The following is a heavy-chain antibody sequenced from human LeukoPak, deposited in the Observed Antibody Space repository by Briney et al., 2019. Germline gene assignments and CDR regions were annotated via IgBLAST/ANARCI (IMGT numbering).Heavy chain of an antibody. D-gene: IGHD6-19*01. CDR3: AKEKYSSGWCFDY. Sequence: GGSLRLSCAASGFTFSSYGMHLVRQAPGKGLEWVAVIWYDGSNKYYADSVKGRFTISRDNSKNTLYLQMNSLRAEDTAVYYCAKEKYSSGWCFDYWGQGTLVTVSS. V-gene: IGHV3-33*06. J-gene: IGHJ4*02. CDR2: IWYDGSNK. CDR1: GFTFSSYG.